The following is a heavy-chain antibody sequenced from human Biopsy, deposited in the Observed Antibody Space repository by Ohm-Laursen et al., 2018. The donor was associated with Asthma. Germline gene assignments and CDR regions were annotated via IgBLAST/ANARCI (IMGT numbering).Heavy chain of an antibody. CDR3: ARTYYDFLTGQVNDAFAM. CDR2: IYYSGST. V-gene: IGHV4-39*01. CDR1: GDAMSTSGSY. D-gene: IGHD3-9*01. J-gene: IGHJ3*02. Sequence: SETLSLTCIVSGDAMSTSGSYWGWIRQSPGKGLEWIGSIYYSGSTYYNPSLKSRVTIFVDTSKNQFFLKLSSVTAADMAVYYCARTYYDFLTGQVNDAFAMWGQGTMVTVAS.